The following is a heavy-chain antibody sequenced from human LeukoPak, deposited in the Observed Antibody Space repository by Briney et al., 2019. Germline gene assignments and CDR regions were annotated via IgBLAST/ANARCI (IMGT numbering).Heavy chain of an antibody. J-gene: IGHJ4*02. Sequence: SETLSLTCAVYGGSFSGYYWSWIRQPPGKGLEWIGEINHSGSTNYNPSLKSRVTISADTSKNQFSLKLSSVTAADTAVYYCARAPPQGYGDYADDYWGQGTLVTVSS. D-gene: IGHD4-17*01. V-gene: IGHV4-34*01. CDR1: GGSFSGYY. CDR2: INHSGST. CDR3: ARAPPQGYGDYADDY.